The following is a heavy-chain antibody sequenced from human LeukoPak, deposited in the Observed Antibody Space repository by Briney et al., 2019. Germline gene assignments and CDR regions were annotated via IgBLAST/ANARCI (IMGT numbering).Heavy chain of an antibody. CDR2: ISSSSSYI. D-gene: IGHD3-22*01. V-gene: IGHV3-21*01. CDR1: GFTFSSYS. Sequence: PGGSLRLSCAASGFTFSSYSMNSVRQAPGKGLEWVSSISSSSSYIYYADSVKGRFTISRDNAKNSLYLQMNSLRAEDTAVYYCARDFYHDSSGSSFDYWGQGTLVTVSS. J-gene: IGHJ4*02. CDR3: ARDFYHDSSGSSFDY.